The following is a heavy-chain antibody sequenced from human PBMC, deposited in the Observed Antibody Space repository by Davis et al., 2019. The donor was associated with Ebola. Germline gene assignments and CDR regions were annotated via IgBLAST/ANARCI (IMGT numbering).Heavy chain of an antibody. J-gene: IGHJ3*02. V-gene: IGHV1-69*05. CDR1: GGTFSSYA. D-gene: IGHD5-12*01. Sequence: SVKVSCKASGGTFSSYAINWVRQAPGQGLEWMGGIIPMFGTAIYAQKFQGRVTVTRDTSTTTVYMDLSSLRSEDTALYYCTTPGGQDSGYDVFDIWGQGTMVTVSS. CDR2: IIPMFGTA. CDR3: TTPGGQDSGYDVFDI.